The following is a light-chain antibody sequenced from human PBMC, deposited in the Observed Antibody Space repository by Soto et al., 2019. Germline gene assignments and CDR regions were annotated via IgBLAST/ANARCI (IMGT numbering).Light chain of an antibody. CDR3: QQRSNWPPIT. V-gene: IGKV3-11*01. Sequence: EILLTQSPSTLSLSPGEGVTLSCRASQSVTVNSLAWYQQKPGQAPRLLIYDASNRATGIPARFSGSGSGTDFTLTISSLEPEDFAVYYCQQRSNWPPITFGQGTRLEIK. J-gene: IGKJ5*01. CDR1: QSVTVN. CDR2: DAS.